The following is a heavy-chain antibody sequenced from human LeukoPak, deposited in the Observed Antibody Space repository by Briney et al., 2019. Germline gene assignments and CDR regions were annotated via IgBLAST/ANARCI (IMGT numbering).Heavy chain of an antibody. J-gene: IGHJ6*02. D-gene: IGHD3-9*01. CDR3: AKDMDPPATYFDWLLPLYYYYGMDV. V-gene: IGHV3-23*01. Sequence: GGSLRLSCAASGFTFSSYAMSWVRQAPGKGLEWVSAISGSGGSTYYADSVKGRFTISRDNSKNTLYLQMNSLRAEDTAVYYYAKDMDPPATYFDWLLPLYYYYGMDVWGQGTTVTVSS. CDR2: ISGSGGST. CDR1: GFTFSSYA.